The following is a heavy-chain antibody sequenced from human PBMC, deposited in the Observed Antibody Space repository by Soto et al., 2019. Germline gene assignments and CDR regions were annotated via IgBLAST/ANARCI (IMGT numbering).Heavy chain of an antibody. Sequence: AGSLRLSSAASGFTFSGSAMHWVRQASGKGLEWVGRIRSKANSYATAYAASVKGRVTISRDDSKNTAYLQMNSLKTENTAVYYCTGRDFIVGATACDYWGQGTLVTVSS. CDR1: GFTFSGSA. D-gene: IGHD1-26*01. CDR2: IRSKANSYAT. V-gene: IGHV3-73*01. CDR3: TGRDFIVGATACDY. J-gene: IGHJ4*02.